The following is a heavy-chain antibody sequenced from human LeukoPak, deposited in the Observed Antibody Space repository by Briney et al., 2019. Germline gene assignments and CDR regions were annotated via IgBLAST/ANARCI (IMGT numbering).Heavy chain of an antibody. CDR2: IFTIICKA. CDR3: ASVRRCIAVAGAFDP. J-gene: IGHJ5*02. CDR1: GGTFSSYA. Sequence: SVKVSCKASGGTFSSYAFSWVRQAPGQGLEWMGRIFTIICKANYAQKFQGRVTITADKSTSTAYMELSSLRTEDTAVYYCASVRRCIAVAGAFDPWGQGTLVTVSS. D-gene: IGHD6-19*01. V-gene: IGHV1-69*04.